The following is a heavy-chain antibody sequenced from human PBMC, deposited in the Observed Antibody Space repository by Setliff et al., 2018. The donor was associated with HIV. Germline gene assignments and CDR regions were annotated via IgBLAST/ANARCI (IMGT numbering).Heavy chain of an antibody. CDR3: ARSPERGYDTDWFDP. CDR1: GGSISSHY. Sequence: SETLSLTCTVSGGSISSHYWTWIRQPPGKGLEWIGYISYSGSTNYNPSLKSRVTISVDTSKNQFSLKLSSVTASDTAVYYCARSPERGYDTDWFDPWGQGTLVTVSS. D-gene: IGHD5-12*01. V-gene: IGHV4-59*11. CDR2: ISYSGST. J-gene: IGHJ5*02.